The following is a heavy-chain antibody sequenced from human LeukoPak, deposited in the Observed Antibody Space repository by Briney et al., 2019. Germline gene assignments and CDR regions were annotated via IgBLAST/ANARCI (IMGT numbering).Heavy chain of an antibody. CDR2: INHSGST. CDR1: GGSFSGYY. V-gene: IGHV4-34*01. CDR3: ARGYRAPYYYYYYMDV. Sequence: MSSETLSLTCAVYGGSFSGYYWSWIRQPPGKGLEWIGEINHSGSTNYNPSLKSRVTISVDTSKNQFSLKLSSVTAADTAVYYCARGYRAPYYYYYYMDVWGKGTTVTVSS. J-gene: IGHJ6*03.